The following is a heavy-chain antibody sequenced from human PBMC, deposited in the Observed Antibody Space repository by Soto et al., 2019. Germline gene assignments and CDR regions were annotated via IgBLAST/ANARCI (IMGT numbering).Heavy chain of an antibody. CDR3: ARVGGTEYYYYYYGMDV. V-gene: IGHV4-31*03. Sequence: SETLSLTCTVSGGSISSGGYYWSWIRQHPGKGLEWIGYIYYSGSTYYNPSLKSRVTISVDTSKNQFSLKLSSVTAADTAVYYCARVGGTEYYYYYYGMDVWGQGTTVTVSS. J-gene: IGHJ6*02. CDR2: IYYSGST. CDR1: GGSISSGGYY. D-gene: IGHD3-16*01.